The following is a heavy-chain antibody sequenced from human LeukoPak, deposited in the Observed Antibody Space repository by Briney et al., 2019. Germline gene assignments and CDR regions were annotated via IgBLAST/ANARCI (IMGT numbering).Heavy chain of an antibody. CDR1: GFTFSSYA. Sequence: GGSLRLSCAASGFTFSSYAMHWVRQAPGKGLEWVAVISYDGSNKYYADSVKGRFTISRDNSKNTLYLQMNSLRAEDTAVYYCARDFLFDYWGQGTLVTVSS. J-gene: IGHJ4*02. CDR3: ARDFLFDY. CDR2: ISYDGSNK. V-gene: IGHV3-30*04.